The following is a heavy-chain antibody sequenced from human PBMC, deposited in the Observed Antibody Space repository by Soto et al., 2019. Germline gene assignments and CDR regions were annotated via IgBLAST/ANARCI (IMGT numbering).Heavy chain of an antibody. Sequence: QVQLVQSGAEVKKPGSSVKVSCKASGGTFSSYAISWVRQAPGQGLEWMGGIIPIFGTANYAQKFQGRVTITAYESTSTAYMELSSLRSEDTAVYYCARGGEAAAGTFDNWFDPWGQGTLVTVSS. J-gene: IGHJ5*02. CDR3: ARGGEAAAGTFDNWFDP. D-gene: IGHD6-13*01. CDR2: IIPIFGTA. V-gene: IGHV1-69*12. CDR1: GGTFSSYA.